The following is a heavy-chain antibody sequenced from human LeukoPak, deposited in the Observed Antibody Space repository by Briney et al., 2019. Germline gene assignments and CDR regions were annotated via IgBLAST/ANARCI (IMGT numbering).Heavy chain of an antibody. CDR3: ARDRVIVGTWDY. D-gene: IGHD3-22*01. CDR2: IYTSGST. Sequence: SETLSLTCTVSGGSISSYYWSWIRQPAGKGLEWIGRIYTSGSTNYNPSLKGRVTMSVDTSKNQSSLKLSSVTAADTAVYYCARDRVIVGTWDYWGQGTLVTVSS. J-gene: IGHJ4*02. CDR1: GGSISSYY. V-gene: IGHV4-4*07.